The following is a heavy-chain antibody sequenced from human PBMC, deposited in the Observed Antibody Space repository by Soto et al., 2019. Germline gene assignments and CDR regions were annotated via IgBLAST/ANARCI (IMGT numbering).Heavy chain of an antibody. J-gene: IGHJ6*02. V-gene: IGHV1-69*02. Sequence: QVQLVQSGAEVKKPGSSVKVSCKASGGTFSSYTISWVRQAPGQGLEWMGRIIPIHGIANYAQKCQGRVTITADKSTRTAYIELSSLRSEDTAVYYCARNMYSSGPYGMDVWGQGTTVTVSS. CDR3: ARNMYSSGPYGMDV. CDR2: IIPIHGIA. D-gene: IGHD6-19*01. CDR1: GGTFSSYT.